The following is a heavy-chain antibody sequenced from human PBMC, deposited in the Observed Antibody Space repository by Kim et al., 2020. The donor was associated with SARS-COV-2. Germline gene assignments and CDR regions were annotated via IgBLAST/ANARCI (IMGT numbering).Heavy chain of an antibody. CDR3: VRNEA. V-gene: IGHV3-7*03. CDR2: KQDGSGK. Sequence: KQDGSGKYYVDAVKGQYTISRDNAKNSLYLQMNSLRAEDTAVYYCVRNEAWGQGTMVTVSS. J-gene: IGHJ3*01.